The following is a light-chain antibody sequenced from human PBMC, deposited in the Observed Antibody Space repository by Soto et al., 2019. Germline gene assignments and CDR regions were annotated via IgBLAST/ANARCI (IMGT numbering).Light chain of an antibody. J-gene: IGLJ1*01. V-gene: IGLV2-14*01. Sequence: QSVLAQPASVSGSPGQTISISCTGTSSDVGGYNAVSWYQHHPGKAPKLIIYEVTHRPAGVSGRFSASKSGNTASLTITGLQAEDEADYYCNSFRVNRLYVFGTETKVTVL. CDR2: EVT. CDR3: NSFRVNRLYV. CDR1: SSDVGGYNA.